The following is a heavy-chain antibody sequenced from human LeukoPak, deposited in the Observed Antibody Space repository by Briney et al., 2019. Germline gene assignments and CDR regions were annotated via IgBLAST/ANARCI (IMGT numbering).Heavy chain of an antibody. Sequence: ASVKVSCESSGYIFNNYAINWVRQAPGQGLEWMGWINTNTGNPTYARGFTGRFVFSSDTSVRMAYLQISSLKAEDTAVYYCARSNNDGDYLGVGFDYWGRGTMVTVSS. D-gene: IGHD3-16*01. J-gene: IGHJ4*02. CDR2: INTNTGNP. V-gene: IGHV7-4-1*04. CDR3: ARSNNDGDYLGVGFDY. CDR1: GYIFNNYA.